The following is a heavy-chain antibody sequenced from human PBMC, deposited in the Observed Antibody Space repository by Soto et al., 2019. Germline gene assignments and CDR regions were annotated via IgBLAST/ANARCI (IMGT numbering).Heavy chain of an antibody. CDR3: ARCLFYDFWRDYGKGYYFDY. J-gene: IGHJ4*02. V-gene: IGHV4-59*01. CDR2: IYNSGRT. D-gene: IGHD3-3*01. CDR1: GGSSSSNN. Sequence: QVQLQESGPGLVKPSETLSLTCSVSGGSSSSNNWSWIRQSPGKGLEWIGYIYNSGRTNYNPSLKSRVAMSVDTSKNQFSLRLSSVTGADSAVYYCARCLFYDFWRDYGKGYYFDYWGQGILVTVSS.